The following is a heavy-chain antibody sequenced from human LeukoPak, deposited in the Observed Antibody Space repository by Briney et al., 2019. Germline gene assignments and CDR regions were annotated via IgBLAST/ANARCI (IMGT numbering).Heavy chain of an antibody. CDR2: ISDSGGST. D-gene: IGHD3-22*01. Sequence: ETGGSLRLSCAVSGITLSNYGMSWVRQAPGKELKWVAGISDSGGSTNYADSVKGRFTISRDNPKNTLYLQRNSLRAEDTAVYFCAKRGVVIRVILVGFHKEAYYLDSRGQGTLVTVSS. CDR3: AKRGVVIRVILVGFHKEAYYLDS. CDR1: GITLSNYG. V-gene: IGHV3-23*01. J-gene: IGHJ4*02.